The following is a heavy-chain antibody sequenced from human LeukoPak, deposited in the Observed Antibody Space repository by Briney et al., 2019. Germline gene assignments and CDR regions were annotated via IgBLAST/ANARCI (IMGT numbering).Heavy chain of an antibody. CDR3: SKDDCVNGICYFDK. V-gene: IGHV3-23*01. CDR2: ISGSNT. J-gene: IGHJ4*02. D-gene: IGHD2-8*01. Sequence: GGSLRLSCLASGFSFTTYAMNWVRQAPGKGLEWVSGISGSNTNYADSVKGRFTISRDSSKSTMYLQMDNLRAEDTAVYYCSKDDCVNGICYFDKWGQGTLVTVSS. CDR1: GFSFTTYA.